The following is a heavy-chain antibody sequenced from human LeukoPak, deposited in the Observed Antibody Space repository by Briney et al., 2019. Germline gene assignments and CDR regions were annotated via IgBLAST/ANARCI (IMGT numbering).Heavy chain of an antibody. J-gene: IGHJ4*02. CDR1: GYTFTGYY. V-gene: IGHV1-2*02. CDR2: INPNSGGT. Sequence: ASVKVSRKASGYTFTGYYMHWVRQAPGQGLEWMGWINPNSGGTNYAQKFQGRVTMTRDTSISTAYMELSRLRSDDTAVYYCARDDFWSGYSIDYWGQGTLVTVSS. D-gene: IGHD3-3*01. CDR3: ARDDFWSGYSIDY.